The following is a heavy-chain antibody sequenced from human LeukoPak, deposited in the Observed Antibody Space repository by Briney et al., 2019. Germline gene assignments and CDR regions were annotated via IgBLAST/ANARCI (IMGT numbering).Heavy chain of an antibody. J-gene: IGHJ3*02. CDR3: VRGNYDSRGYSNAFDI. V-gene: IGHV4-59*01. D-gene: IGHD3-22*01. CDR1: GGSISSYH. CDR2: ISYSGST. Sequence: TLSLTCTVSGGSISSYHWSWIRQPPGKRLEWIGFISYSGSTNSNPSLKSRVAISIDTSENQFSLKLSSVTAADTAVYYCVRGNYDSRGYSNAFDIWGQGAMVTVSS.